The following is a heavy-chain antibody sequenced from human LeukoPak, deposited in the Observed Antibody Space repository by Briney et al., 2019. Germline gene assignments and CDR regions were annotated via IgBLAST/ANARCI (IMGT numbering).Heavy chain of an antibody. Sequence: ASVKVSCKASGYTFTSYYMHWVRQAPGQGLEWMGIINPSGGSTSYAQKFQGRVTMTRDTSTSTVYMELSSLRSEDTAVYCCARHYYDSSGYYYNAFDIWGQGTMVTVSS. J-gene: IGHJ3*02. CDR1: GYTFTSYY. V-gene: IGHV1-46*01. CDR3: ARHYYDSSGYYYNAFDI. D-gene: IGHD3-22*01. CDR2: INPSGGST.